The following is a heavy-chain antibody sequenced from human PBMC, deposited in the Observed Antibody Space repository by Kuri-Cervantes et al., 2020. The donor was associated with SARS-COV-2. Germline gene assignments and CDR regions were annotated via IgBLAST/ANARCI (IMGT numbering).Heavy chain of an antibody. CDR3: AKVCLEWLPIGPFDY. D-gene: IGHD3-3*01. Sequence: GGSLRLSCAASGFSFRNYAMSWVRQAPGKGLEWVSGISGSGGTTYYPDSVKGRFTISRDNSKNTLHLRLNSLRAEDTAVYYCAKVCLEWLPIGPFDYWGQGTLVTVSS. V-gene: IGHV3-23*01. J-gene: IGHJ4*02. CDR1: GFSFRNYA. CDR2: ISGSGGTT.